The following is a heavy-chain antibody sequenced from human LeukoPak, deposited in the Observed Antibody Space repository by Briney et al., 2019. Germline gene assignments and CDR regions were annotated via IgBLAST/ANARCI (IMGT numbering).Heavy chain of an antibody. CDR2: IKQDGSER. CDR1: GFTFSSYA. D-gene: IGHD3-10*01. Sequence: GGSLRLSCAASGFTFSSYAMSWVRQAPGKGLEWVANIKQDGSERNYVDSVKGRFTISRDNAKNSLFLQMNSLRAEDTAVYYCARGRPLGENFWVYWGQGILVTVSS. J-gene: IGHJ4*02. V-gene: IGHV3-7*01. CDR3: ARGRPLGENFWVY.